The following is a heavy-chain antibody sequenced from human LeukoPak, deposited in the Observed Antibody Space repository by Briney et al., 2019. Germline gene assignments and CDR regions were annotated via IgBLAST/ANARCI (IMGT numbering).Heavy chain of an antibody. CDR1: GFTFSSYS. CDR2: VGNDEKTK. Sequence: GGSLRLSCAASGFTFSSYSMNWVRQAPGKGLEWVAVVGNDEKTKFYADSLKGRFTVSRDNSKNMVFLQMNSLRAEDTAIYYCAKDDAYLQYDDWGQGTLVTVSS. J-gene: IGHJ4*02. D-gene: IGHD5-24*01. CDR3: AKDDAYLQYDD. V-gene: IGHV3-30*18.